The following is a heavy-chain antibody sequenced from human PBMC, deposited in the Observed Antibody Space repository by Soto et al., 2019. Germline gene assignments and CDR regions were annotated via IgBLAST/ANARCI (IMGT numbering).Heavy chain of an antibody. CDR2: IWYDGSNK. D-gene: IGHD3-10*01. CDR1: GFTFSSYG. CDR3: ARDLYGSGSSYYYYGMDV. V-gene: IGHV3-33*01. Sequence: GGSLILSCAASGFTFSSYGMHWVRQAPGKGLEWVAVIWYDGSNKYYADSVKGRFTISRDNSKDTLYLQMNSLRAEDTAVYYCARDLYGSGSSYYYYGMDVWGQGTTVTVSS. J-gene: IGHJ6*02.